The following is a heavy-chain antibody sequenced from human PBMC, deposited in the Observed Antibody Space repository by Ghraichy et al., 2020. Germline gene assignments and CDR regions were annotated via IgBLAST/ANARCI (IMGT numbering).Heavy chain of an antibody. V-gene: IGHV3-21*01. CDR2: ISSSSSYI. D-gene: IGHD3-9*01. CDR3: AREGYDISTAIYYYYGMDV. J-gene: IGHJ6*02. Sequence: GGSLRLSCAASGFTFSSYSMNWVRQAPGKGLEWVSSISSSSSYIYYADSVKGRFTISRDNAKNSLYLQMNSLRAEDTAVYYCAREGYDISTAIYYYYGMDVWGQGTTVTVSS. CDR1: GFTFSSYS.